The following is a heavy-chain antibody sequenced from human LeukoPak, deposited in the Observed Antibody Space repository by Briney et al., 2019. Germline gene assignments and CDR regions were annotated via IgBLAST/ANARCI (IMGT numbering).Heavy chain of an antibody. CDR1: GGSISSYY. J-gene: IGHJ3*02. V-gene: IGHV4-59*08. CDR2: IYNSGST. Sequence: SETLSLTCTVSGGSISSYYWSWIRQPPGKGLEWIGHIYNSGSTNYNPSLKGRVTMSVATSKNQFSLKLYSVTAADTAVYYCARRYSGYGNAFDIWGQGTMVTVSS. CDR3: ARRYSGYGNAFDI. D-gene: IGHD5-12*01.